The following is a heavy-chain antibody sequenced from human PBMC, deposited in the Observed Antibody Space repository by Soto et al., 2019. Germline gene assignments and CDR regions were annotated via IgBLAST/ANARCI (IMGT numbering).Heavy chain of an antibody. CDR3: ARSSALTISGVGGMDV. Sequence: ASVKVCCKASGYSFTGYYIHWVRQAPGQGLEWMGWINPNSGGANYAQKFQGRVTMTRDTSTTTAYMELSRLRSNDTAVFYCARSSALTISGVGGMDVWGQGATVTVSS. J-gene: IGHJ6*02. CDR2: INPNSGGA. D-gene: IGHD3-3*01. CDR1: GYSFTGYY. V-gene: IGHV1-2*02.